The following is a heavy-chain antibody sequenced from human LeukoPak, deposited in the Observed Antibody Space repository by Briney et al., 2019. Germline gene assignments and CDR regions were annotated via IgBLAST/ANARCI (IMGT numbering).Heavy chain of an antibody. J-gene: IGHJ4*02. CDR1: GGSFSGYY. Sequence: PSETLSLTCAVHGGSFSGYYWSWIRQPPGKGLEWIGEINHSGSTNYNPSLKSRVTISVDTSKNQFSLKLSSVTAADTAVYYCARHASGYSSSWNVIDYWGQGTLVTVSS. V-gene: IGHV4-34*01. CDR2: INHSGST. D-gene: IGHD6-13*01. CDR3: ARHASGYSSSWNVIDY.